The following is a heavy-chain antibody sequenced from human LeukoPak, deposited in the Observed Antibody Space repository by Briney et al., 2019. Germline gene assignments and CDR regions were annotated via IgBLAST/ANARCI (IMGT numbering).Heavy chain of an antibody. V-gene: IGHV3-23*01. CDR1: GFTFSNYA. CDR3: ARDPNGDYKGAFEF. J-gene: IGHJ3*01. Sequence: GGSLRLSCAASGFTFSNYAVMWVRQAPGQGLEWVSATTSGGAPRYADSVKGRFTISRDNSKNTLYLQMNSLGAEDTAQYFCARDPNGDYKGAFEFWGRGTVVTVSS. CDR2: TTSGGAP. D-gene: IGHD4-17*01.